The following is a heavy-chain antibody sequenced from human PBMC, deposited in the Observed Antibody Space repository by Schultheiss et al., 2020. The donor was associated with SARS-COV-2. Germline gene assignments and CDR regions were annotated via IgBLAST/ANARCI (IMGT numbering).Heavy chain of an antibody. V-gene: IGHV3-11*04. CDR2: ISHTGSAV. Sequence: GGSLRLSCAASGFTVSSNYMSWVRQAPGKGLEWVSYISHTGSAVYSADSVKGRFTISRDNAKSSLFLQMNSLRAEDTAVYYCVRDRSWWTPYNCFDLWGRGTLVTVSS. CDR3: VRDRSWWTPYNCFDL. D-gene: IGHD2-15*01. J-gene: IGHJ5*02. CDR1: GFTVSSNY.